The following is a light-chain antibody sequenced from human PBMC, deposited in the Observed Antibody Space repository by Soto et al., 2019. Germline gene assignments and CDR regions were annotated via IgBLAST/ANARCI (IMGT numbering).Light chain of an antibody. CDR3: AAWDDSLSGPG. Sequence: QSVLTQPPSASGTPGQRVTISCSGSSSNIGSNYVYWYQQLPGTAPKLLIYRNNQRPSGVPDRFSGSKPGTSASLAISGLRAEDEADYYCAAWDDSLSGPGFGGGTKVTVL. J-gene: IGLJ2*01. CDR1: SSNIGSNY. V-gene: IGLV1-47*01. CDR2: RNN.